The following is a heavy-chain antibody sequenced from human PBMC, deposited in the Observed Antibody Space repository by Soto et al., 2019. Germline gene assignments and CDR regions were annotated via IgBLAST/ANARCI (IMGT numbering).Heavy chain of an antibody. CDR3: ARGRGHWPVLGY. V-gene: IGHV4-34*01. Sequence: SETLSLTCAVYGGSFSGYYWRWIRQPPGKGLEWIGEINHSGNTNYNPSLKSRVTISVDTSKNQFSLKLSSVTAADTAVYYCARGRGHWPVLGYWGQGTLVTASS. D-gene: IGHD6-19*01. CDR2: INHSGNT. CDR1: GGSFSGYY. J-gene: IGHJ4*02.